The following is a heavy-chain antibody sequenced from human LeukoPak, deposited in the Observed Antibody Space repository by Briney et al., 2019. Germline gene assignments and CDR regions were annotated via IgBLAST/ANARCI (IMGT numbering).Heavy chain of an antibody. D-gene: IGHD2-21*02. J-gene: IGHJ5*02. Sequence: GGSLRLSCAVSGFTFSDYNMNWLRQAPGKGLEWVSCIGTTTDHIYYADSVKGRFTISRDNSKNTLYLQMNSLRADDTAIYYCAKPDFSRGNYFDPWGQGTLVIVSS. CDR2: IGTTTDHI. CDR3: AKPDFSRGNYFDP. CDR1: GFTFSDYN. V-gene: IGHV3-21*04.